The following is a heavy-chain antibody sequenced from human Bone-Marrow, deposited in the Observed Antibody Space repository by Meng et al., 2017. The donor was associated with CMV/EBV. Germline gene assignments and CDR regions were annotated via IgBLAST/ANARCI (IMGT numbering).Heavy chain of an antibody. CDR1: GFPFRSYA. J-gene: IGHJ6*02. D-gene: IGHD3-3*01. CDR2: IKQDGSEK. Sequence: GESLKISCAASGFPFRSYAMSWVRQAPGKGLEWVANIKQDGSEKYYVDSVKGRFTISRDNAKNSLYLQMNSLRAEDTAVYYCARDTPSWDDFWGGYGYFGMDVWGQGTTVTVSS. V-gene: IGHV3-7*01. CDR3: ARDTPSWDDFWGGYGYFGMDV.